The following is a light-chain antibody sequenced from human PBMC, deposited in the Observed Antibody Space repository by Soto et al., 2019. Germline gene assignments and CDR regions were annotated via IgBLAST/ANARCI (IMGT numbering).Light chain of an antibody. CDR3: RSYEGSNNPVI. V-gene: IGLV2-8*01. J-gene: IGLJ2*01. CDR2: EVS. CDR1: SSDVGGYNY. Sequence: QSALTQPPSASGSPGQSVTISCTGTSSDVGGYNYVSWYQQHPGKAPKFMIYEVSKRPSGVPDRFSGSKSGNTASLTVSGLQAEDEADYYCRSYEGSNNPVIFGGGTKVTVL.